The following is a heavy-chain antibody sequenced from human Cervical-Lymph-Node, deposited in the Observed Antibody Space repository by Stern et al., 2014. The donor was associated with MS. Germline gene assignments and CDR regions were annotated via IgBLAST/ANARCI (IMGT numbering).Heavy chain of an antibody. CDR2: IYPGDSDT. J-gene: IGHJ4*02. D-gene: IGHD4-23*01. CDR3: ARHYLTAVAPDH. Sequence: VQLVESGAEVKKSGESLNISCKGSGYRFANYWIGWVRQMPGKGLEWMGIIYPGDSDTRSSPSFEGQVTISADKSISTAFLHWSSLEASDTAIYYCARHYLTAVAPDHWGKGTLVTVSS. CDR1: GYRFANYW. V-gene: IGHV5-51*01.